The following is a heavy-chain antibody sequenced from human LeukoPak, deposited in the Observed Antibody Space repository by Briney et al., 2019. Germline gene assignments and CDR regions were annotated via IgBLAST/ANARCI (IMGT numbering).Heavy chain of an antibody. V-gene: IGHV4-39*07. CDR1: GGSVSNSSYY. CDR2: IYYSGTT. J-gene: IGHJ4*02. Sequence: PSETLSLTCTVSGGSVSNSSYYWGWIRQPPGKGLEWIGSIYYSGTTYYNPSLKSRVTISVDTSKNQFSLKLSSVTAADTAVYYCARVNEWDGSGNFDYWGQGTLVTVSS. D-gene: IGHD3-10*01. CDR3: ARVNEWDGSGNFDY.